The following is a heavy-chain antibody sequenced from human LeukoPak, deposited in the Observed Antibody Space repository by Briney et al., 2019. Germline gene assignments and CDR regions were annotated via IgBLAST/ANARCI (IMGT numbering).Heavy chain of an antibody. D-gene: IGHD3-22*01. CDR2: IRSSGTGT. CDR1: GFTFSSFS. CDR3: VRDRPDYFDRSGYLDY. V-gene: IGHV3-48*04. Sequence: GGSLRLSCAASGFTFSSFSMNWVRQAPGKGLEWVSYIRSSGTGTDYTGSVKGRFTISRDNAKNSLYLQMNTLRAEDTAIYYCVRDRPDYFDRSGYLDYWGQGTLVTVSS. J-gene: IGHJ4*02.